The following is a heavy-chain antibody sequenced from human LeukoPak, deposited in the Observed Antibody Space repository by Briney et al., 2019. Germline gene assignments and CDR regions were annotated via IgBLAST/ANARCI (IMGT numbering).Heavy chain of an antibody. V-gene: IGHV1-2*02. CDR3: ARGESFLLLRSSSRVTNWFDP. J-gene: IGHJ5*02. CDR2: INPNSGGT. CDR1: GYTFTGYY. D-gene: IGHD6-6*01. Sequence: GASVKVSCKASGYTFTGYYMHWVRQAPGQGLEWMGWINPNSGGTNYAQKFQGRVTMTRDTSISTAYMELSRLRSDDTAVYYCARGESFLLLRSSSRVTNWFDPWGQGTLVTVSS.